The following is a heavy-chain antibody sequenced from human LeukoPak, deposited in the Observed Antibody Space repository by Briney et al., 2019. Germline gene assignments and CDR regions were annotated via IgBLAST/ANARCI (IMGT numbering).Heavy chain of an antibody. CDR1: GFTFSSYR. D-gene: IGHD4-17*01. CDR3: ARVDYGDALDY. V-gene: IGHV3-7*05. Sequence: GRSLRLSCAASGFTFSSYRLSWVRQAPGKGLEWVANIKQDGSEKYYVDSVKGRFIIFRDNAKNSLYLQMNSLRVEDTAVYFCARVDYGDALDYWGQGTLVTVSS. J-gene: IGHJ4*02. CDR2: IKQDGSEK.